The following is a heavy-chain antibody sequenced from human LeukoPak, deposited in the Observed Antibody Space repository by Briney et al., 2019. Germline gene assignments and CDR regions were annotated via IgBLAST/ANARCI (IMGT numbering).Heavy chain of an antibody. Sequence: ASVKVSCKPSGYTFTSYNINWVRRATGQGLEWMAWMNPNSGDTGYAQKFQGRVTMTRNTSISTAYMELSSLRSEDTAVYSCARGDAGSGYYYLTYWGQGTLVTVSS. CDR2: MNPNSGDT. CDR3: ARGDAGSGYYYLTY. CDR1: GYTFTSYN. D-gene: IGHD3-22*01. J-gene: IGHJ4*02. V-gene: IGHV1-8*01.